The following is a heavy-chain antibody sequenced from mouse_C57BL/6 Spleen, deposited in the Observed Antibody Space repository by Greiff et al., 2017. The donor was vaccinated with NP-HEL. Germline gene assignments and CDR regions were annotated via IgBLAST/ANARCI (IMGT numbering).Heavy chain of an antibody. V-gene: IGHV1-26*01. CDR2: INPNNGGT. D-gene: IGHD2-5*01. J-gene: IGHJ2*01. Sequence: EVQLQQSGPELVKPGASVKISCKASGYTFADYYMNWVKQSPGKSLEWIGDINPNNGGTSYNEKFKGKATLTADKSSSTAYMELRSLTSEDSAVYYCARDYYSNYFDYWGQGTTLTVSS. CDR1: GYTFADYY. CDR3: ARDYYSNYFDY.